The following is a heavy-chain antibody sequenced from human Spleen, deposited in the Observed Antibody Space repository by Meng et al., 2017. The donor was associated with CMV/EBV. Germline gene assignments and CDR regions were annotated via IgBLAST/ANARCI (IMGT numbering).Heavy chain of an antibody. V-gene: IGHV1-2*02. CDR1: GYTFTRYY. D-gene: IGHD6-13*01. CDR2: INPNSGDT. CDR3: ARVASGWGHGTNYFDP. Sequence: ASVKVSCKASGYTFTRYYIHWVRQAPAQGLEWMGWINPNSGDTSYAQKFQGRVTMTRDTSISTAYMQLSGLRSEDTAVYYCARVASGWGHGTNYFDPWGQGTLVTVSS. J-gene: IGHJ5*02.